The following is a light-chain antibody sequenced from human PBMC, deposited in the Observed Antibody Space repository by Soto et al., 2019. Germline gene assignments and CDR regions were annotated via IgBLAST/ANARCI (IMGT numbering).Light chain of an antibody. V-gene: IGLV2-14*01. Sequence: QSVLTQPASVSGSPGQSITISCTGTSSDVGNYKYVSWYQQHPGKAPKLMIYEVSHRPSGVSNRFSGSKSGNTASLTLSGLQAEDETDYYCFSYTRSGTYVFGTGTKLTVL. CDR1: SSDVGNYKY. CDR3: FSYTRSGTYV. CDR2: EVS. J-gene: IGLJ1*01.